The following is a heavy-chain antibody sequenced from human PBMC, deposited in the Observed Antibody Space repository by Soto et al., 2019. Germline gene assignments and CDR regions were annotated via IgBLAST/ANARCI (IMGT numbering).Heavy chain of an antibody. CDR2: INPNSGGT. CDR1: GYTLTGYY. J-gene: IGHJ3*02. D-gene: IGHD6-13*01. CDR3: ASATKQQLVVVEAFDI. Sequence: ASVKVSCKASGYTLTGYYMHWVRQAPGQGLEWLGWINPNSGGTNYAQKFQGWVTMTRDTSISTAYMELSRLRSDDTAVYYCASATKQQLVVVEAFDIWGQGTMVTVSS. V-gene: IGHV1-2*04.